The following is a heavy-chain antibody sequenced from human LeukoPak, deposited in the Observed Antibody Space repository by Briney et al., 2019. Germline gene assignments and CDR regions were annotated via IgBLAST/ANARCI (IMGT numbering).Heavy chain of an antibody. V-gene: IGHV1-69*04. CDR2: IIPILGIA. D-gene: IGHD5-18*01. J-gene: IGHJ4*02. CDR1: GGTFSSYA. Sequence: SVTVSCKASGGTFSSYAISWVRQAPGQGLEWMGRIIPILGIANYAQKFQGRVTITADKSTSTAYMELSSLRSEDTAVYYCARISDTAMVTVSDYWGQGTLVTVSS. CDR3: ARISDTAMVTVSDY.